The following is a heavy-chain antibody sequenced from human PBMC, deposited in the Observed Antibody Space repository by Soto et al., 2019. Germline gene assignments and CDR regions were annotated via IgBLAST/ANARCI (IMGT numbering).Heavy chain of an antibody. CDR3: VKDLPLWSGYSFSENH. Sequence: EVQLFESGGGLVQPGESLRLSCVGSGFDFSSQVMSWVRQAPGKGLEWVSSVSGSGGSKHFPDFLKGRFSSSRDNSKNTLYLAMNSLRVDDTAVYYGVKDLPLWSGYSFSENHWGQGTLVTVSS. D-gene: IGHD3-3*01. J-gene: IGHJ5*02. CDR1: GFDFSSQV. V-gene: IGHV3-23*01. CDR2: VSGSGGSK.